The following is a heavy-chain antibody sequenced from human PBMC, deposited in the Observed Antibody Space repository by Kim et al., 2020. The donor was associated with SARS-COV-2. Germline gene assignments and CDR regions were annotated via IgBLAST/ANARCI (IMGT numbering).Heavy chain of an antibody. D-gene: IGHD3-10*01. CDR1: GFTFNNYE. Sequence: GGSLRLSCGASGFTFNNYEMNWVRQAPGKGLEWVSYISSSGSSIFYADSVKGRFTISRDNAKNSLYLQMNSLRAEDTAVYYCARWSENYYGSGKYYFDYWGQGTLVTVSS. J-gene: IGHJ4*02. CDR3: ARWSENYYGSGKYYFDY. CDR2: ISSSGSSI. V-gene: IGHV3-48*03.